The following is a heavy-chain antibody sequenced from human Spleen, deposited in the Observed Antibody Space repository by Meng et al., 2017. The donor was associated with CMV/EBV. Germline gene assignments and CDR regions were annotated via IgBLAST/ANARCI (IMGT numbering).Heavy chain of an antibody. CDR3: ARALYSSSSLSLDYYGMDV. V-gene: IGHV3-74*01. Sequence: GESLKISCAASGFTFSSHWVRQAPGKGLVWVSRINSDGSRTSYADSVKGRFTISRDNAKNTLYLQMNSLRAEDTAVYYCARALYSSSSLSLDYYGMDVWGQGTTVTVSS. J-gene: IGHJ6*02. CDR2: INSDGSRT. D-gene: IGHD6-6*01. CDR1: GFTFSS.